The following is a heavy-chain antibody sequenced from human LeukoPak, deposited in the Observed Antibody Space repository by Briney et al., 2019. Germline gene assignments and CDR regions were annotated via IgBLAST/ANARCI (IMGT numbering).Heavy chain of an antibody. CDR2: LYPGDSET. CDR3: ARGTVTRLDI. V-gene: IGHV5-51*01. CDR1: GYSSTIYW. Sequence: GESLKISCKGSGYSSTIYWIGWVRQMPGRGLEWMGILYPGDSETRYSPSFQGQVTMSADKSISTAYLQWSSLKASDSAMYYCARGTVTRLDIWGQGTMVTVSS. J-gene: IGHJ3*02. D-gene: IGHD4-17*01.